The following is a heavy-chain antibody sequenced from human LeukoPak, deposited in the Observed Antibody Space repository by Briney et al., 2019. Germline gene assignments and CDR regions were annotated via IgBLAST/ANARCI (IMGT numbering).Heavy chain of an antibody. Sequence: GGSLRLPCAASGFTFSNYEMNWVRQAPGKGLEWVSYISSSGTTIYYAERRFTISRDNAKNSLYLLMNSLRAEDTAIYYCARGYCSGGSCYGGDYWGQGTLVTVSS. J-gene: IGHJ4*02. CDR1: GFTFSNYE. D-gene: IGHD2-15*01. V-gene: IGHV3-48*03. CDR2: ISSSGTTI. CDR3: ARGYCSGGSCYGGDY.